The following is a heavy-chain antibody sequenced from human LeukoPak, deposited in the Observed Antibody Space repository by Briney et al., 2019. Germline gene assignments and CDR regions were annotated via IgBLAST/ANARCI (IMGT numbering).Heavy chain of an antibody. CDR1: GYTFTSYD. J-gene: IGHJ6*03. V-gene: IGHV1-8*01. CDR2: MNPNSGNT. D-gene: IGHD1-14*01. CDR3: ARCRAAPPEYYYYYYYMDV. Sequence: ASVKVSCKASGYTFTSYDINWVRQATGQGLEWMGWMNPNSGNTGYAQKFQGRVTMTRNTSISTAYMELSSLRSEDTAVYYCARCRAAPPEYYYYYYYMDVWGKGTTVTVSS.